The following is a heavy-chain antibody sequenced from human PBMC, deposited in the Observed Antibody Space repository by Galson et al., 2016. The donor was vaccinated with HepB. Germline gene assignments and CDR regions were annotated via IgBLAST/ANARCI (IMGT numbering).Heavy chain of an antibody. CDR1: GGSIGSGAW. J-gene: IGHJ5*02. V-gene: IGHV4-4*02. CDR3: ARRPDNFDP. Sequence: ETLSLTCGVSGGSIGSGAWWSWVRQPPGQGLEWIGEIYHTGSTNPNPYLRNRVTTSADKSKKQFSLRLNSVTAADTAVYYWARRPDNFDPWGQGTLVTVSS. CDR2: IYHTGST. D-gene: IGHD1-14*01.